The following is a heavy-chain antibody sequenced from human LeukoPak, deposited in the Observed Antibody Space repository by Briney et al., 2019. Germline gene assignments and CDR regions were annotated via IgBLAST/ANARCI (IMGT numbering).Heavy chain of an antibody. J-gene: IGHJ3*02. CDR1: GFTFSSYW. V-gene: IGHV3-7*01. CDR2: IKQDGSEK. Sequence: HAGGSLRLSCAASGFTFSSYWMSWVRQAPGKGLEWVANIKQDGSEKYYVDSVKGRFTISRDNAKNSLYLQMNSLRAEDTAVYYCARGQPAYCSGGSCYVAFDIWGQGTMVTVSS. CDR3: ARGQPAYCSGGSCYVAFDI. D-gene: IGHD2-15*01.